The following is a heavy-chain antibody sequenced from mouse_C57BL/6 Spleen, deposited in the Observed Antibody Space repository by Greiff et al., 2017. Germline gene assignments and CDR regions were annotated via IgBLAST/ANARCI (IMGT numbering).Heavy chain of an antibody. D-gene: IGHD3-1*01. CDR1: GFTFSDYY. Sequence: EVHLVESEGGLVQPGSSMKLSCTASGFTFSDYYMAWVRQVPEKGLEWVANINYDGSSTYYLDSLKSRFIISRDNAKNILYLQMSSLKSEDTATYYCARSTAFYYAMDYWGQGTSVTVSS. J-gene: IGHJ4*01. CDR3: ARSTAFYYAMDY. V-gene: IGHV5-16*01. CDR2: INYDGSST.